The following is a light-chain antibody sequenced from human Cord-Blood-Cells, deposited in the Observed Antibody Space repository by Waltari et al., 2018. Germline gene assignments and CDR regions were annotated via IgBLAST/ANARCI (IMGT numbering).Light chain of an antibody. Sequence: QSALTQPASVSGSPGQAITLSCTGTSSDVGGYNLVSWYPQHPGKAPKLMIYEGSKRPSGVSNRFSGSKSGNTASLTISGLQAEDEADYYCCSYAGSSTWVFGGGTKLTVL. J-gene: IGLJ3*02. V-gene: IGLV2-23*01. CDR3: CSYAGSSTWV. CDR2: EGS. CDR1: SSDVGGYNL.